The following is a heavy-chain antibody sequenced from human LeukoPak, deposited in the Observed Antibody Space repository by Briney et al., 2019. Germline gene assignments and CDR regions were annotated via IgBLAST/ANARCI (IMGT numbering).Heavy chain of an antibody. V-gene: IGHV3-11*01. J-gene: IGHJ4*02. D-gene: IGHD3-9*01. CDR1: GFTFSDYY. CDR2: ISSSGSSI. Sequence: SGGSLRLSCAAPGFTFSDYYMSWLRQAPGKGLEWVSYISSSGSSIYYADSVKGRFTISRDNAKNSLYLQMNSLRAEDTAVYYCARGPVYDILTGYFYYFDYWGQGTLVTVSS. CDR3: ARGPVYDILTGYFYYFDY.